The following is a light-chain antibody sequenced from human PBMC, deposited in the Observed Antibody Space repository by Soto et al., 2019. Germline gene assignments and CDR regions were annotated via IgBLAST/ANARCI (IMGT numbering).Light chain of an antibody. J-gene: IGKJ1*01. Sequence: EIVLTQSPATLSLSPGERATLSCRASQSVYTYLSWYQQKPGLAPRLLIYDASSRATGIPARFSGSGSGTDFTLTISSLQPEDVATYYCQKYNSAPRTFGQGTKVDIK. CDR1: QSVYTY. V-gene: IGKV3-11*01. CDR3: QKYNSAPRT. CDR2: DAS.